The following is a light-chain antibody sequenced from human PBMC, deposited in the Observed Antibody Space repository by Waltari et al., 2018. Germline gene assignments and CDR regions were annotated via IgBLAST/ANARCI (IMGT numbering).Light chain of an antibody. CDR2: GAS. V-gene: IGKV3-20*01. CDR1: QSVSSSY. J-gene: IGKJ2*01. Sequence: ELVLTQSPVTLSLSPGVRATLSCRASQSVSSSYLAWYQQKPGQAPRLLIYGASSRATGIPDRFSGSGSGTDFTLTISRLEPEDFAVYYCQQYGSSLHTFGQGTKLEIK. CDR3: QQYGSSLHT.